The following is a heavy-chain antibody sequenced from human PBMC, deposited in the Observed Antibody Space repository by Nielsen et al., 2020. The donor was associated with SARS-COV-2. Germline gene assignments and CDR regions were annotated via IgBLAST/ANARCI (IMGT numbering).Heavy chain of an antibody. CDR1: GGSISSYY. Sequence: SETLSLTCTVSGGSISSYYWSWIRQPPGKGLEWIGYIYYSGSTNYNPSLKSRVTISVDTSKNQFSLKLSSVTAADTAVYYCARDRDPTMTGWYFHLWGRGTLVTVSS. J-gene: IGHJ2*01. CDR3: ARDRDPTMTGWYFHL. V-gene: IGHV4-59*01. CDR2: IYYSGST. D-gene: IGHD5-18*01.